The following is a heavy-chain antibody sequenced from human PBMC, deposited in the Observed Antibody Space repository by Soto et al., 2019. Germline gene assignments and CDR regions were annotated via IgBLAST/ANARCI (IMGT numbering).Heavy chain of an antibody. CDR3: ARGRDCSSTSCPPWFDP. D-gene: IGHD2-2*01. Sequence: ASVKVSCKGSGYTFTGYYMHGVRQAPGQGLEWMGWINPNSGGTNYAQKFQGWATMTRDTSISTAYMELSRLRSDDTAVYYCARGRDCSSTSCPPWFDPWGQGTLVTVSS. V-gene: IGHV1-2*04. CDR2: INPNSGGT. J-gene: IGHJ5*02. CDR1: GYTFTGYY.